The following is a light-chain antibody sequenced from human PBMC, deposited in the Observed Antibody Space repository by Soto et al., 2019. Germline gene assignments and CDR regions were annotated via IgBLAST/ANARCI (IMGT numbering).Light chain of an antibody. Sequence: ETVLTQSPATLSASPGERATLSSRASQRVSSNLAWYLQNPGQAPRLLIYGPSTRATGVPARFSGSGSGTEFTLTIDSLQSEDFAVYYCQQYNNWPLTFGPGTKVDIK. CDR2: GPS. CDR3: QQYNNWPLT. V-gene: IGKV3-15*01. CDR1: QRVSSN. J-gene: IGKJ3*01.